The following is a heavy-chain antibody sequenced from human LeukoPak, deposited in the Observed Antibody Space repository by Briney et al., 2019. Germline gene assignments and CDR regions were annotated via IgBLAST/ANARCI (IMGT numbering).Heavy chain of an antibody. D-gene: IGHD5-18*01. CDR2: ISYDGSNM. Sequence: GGSLRLSCAAPGFTFSSFAMHWVRQAPGKGLEWVAVISYDGSNMYYADSVKGRFTISRDNYINTLYLQMNSLRPEDMATFYCARGRETYNFDYWGQGTLVTVSS. CDR1: GFTFSSFA. V-gene: IGHV3-30*04. CDR3: ARGRETYNFDY. J-gene: IGHJ4*02.